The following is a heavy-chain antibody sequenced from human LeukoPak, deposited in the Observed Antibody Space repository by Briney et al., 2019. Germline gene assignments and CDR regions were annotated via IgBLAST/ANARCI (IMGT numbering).Heavy chain of an antibody. D-gene: IGHD3-22*01. Sequence: GGSLRLSCAASGFTFSSYGMHWVRQAPGKVLEWVAVISYDGSNKYYADSVKGRFTISRDNSKNTLYLQMNSLRTEDTAIYYCAKEDVVVITIRYFQHWGQGTLVTVSS. J-gene: IGHJ1*01. CDR2: ISYDGSNK. CDR3: AKEDVVVITIRYFQH. V-gene: IGHV3-30*18. CDR1: GFTFSSYG.